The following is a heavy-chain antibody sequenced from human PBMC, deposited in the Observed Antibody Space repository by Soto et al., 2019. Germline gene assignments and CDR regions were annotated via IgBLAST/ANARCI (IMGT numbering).Heavy chain of an antibody. D-gene: IGHD2-15*01. J-gene: IGHJ4*02. CDR1: GFTFSSYA. V-gene: IGHV3-23*01. CDR2: IDGSGRNT. CDR3: AKGGGSVCSGGTCYFQAPDY. Sequence: EVQLLESGGGLVQSGGSLRLSCAASGFTFSSYAMSWVRQAPGKGLEWVSGIDGSGRNTYYADSVKGRFTISRDNSKNTLSVQMDSLRVEDTALYYCAKGGGSVCSGGTCYFQAPDYWGQGTLVTVSS.